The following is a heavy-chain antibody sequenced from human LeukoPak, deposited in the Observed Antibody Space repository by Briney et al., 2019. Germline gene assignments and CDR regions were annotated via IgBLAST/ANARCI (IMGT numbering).Heavy chain of an antibody. D-gene: IGHD3-9*01. Sequence: GRSLRLSCAASGFTVSSNYMSWVRQAPGKGLEWVSVIYSGGSTYYADSVKGRFTISRDNSKNTLYLQMNSLRAEDTAVYYCARVFDSYLDYWGQGTLVTVSS. CDR3: ARVFDSYLDY. CDR2: IYSGGST. CDR1: GFTVSSNY. J-gene: IGHJ4*02. V-gene: IGHV3-66*01.